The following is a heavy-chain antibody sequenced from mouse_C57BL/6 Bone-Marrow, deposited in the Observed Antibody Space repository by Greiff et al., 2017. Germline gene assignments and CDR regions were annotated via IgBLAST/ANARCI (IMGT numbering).Heavy chain of an antibody. CDR2: INPGSGGT. J-gene: IGHJ4*01. V-gene: IGHV1-54*01. CDR3: ARGRSNPYYYAMDY. CDR1: GYAFTNYL. D-gene: IGHD2-5*01. Sequence: VQVVESGAELVRPGTSVKVSCKASGYAFTNYLIEWVKQRPGQGLEWIGVINPGSGGTNYNEKFKGKATLTADKSSSTAYMQLSSLTSEDSAVYFCARGRSNPYYYAMDYWGQGTSVTVSS.